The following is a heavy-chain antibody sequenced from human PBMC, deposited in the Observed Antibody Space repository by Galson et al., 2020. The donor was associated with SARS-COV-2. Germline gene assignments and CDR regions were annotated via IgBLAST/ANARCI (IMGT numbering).Heavy chain of an antibody. V-gene: IGHV3-30-3*01. Sequence: GESLKISCAASGFTFSSYAMHWVRQAPGKGLEWVAVISYDGSNKYYADSVKGRFTISRDNSKNTLYLQMNSLRAEDTAVYYCARAGSGSYYNWFDPWGQGTLVTVSS. CDR2: ISYDGSNK. D-gene: IGHD3-10*01. CDR1: GFTFSSYA. CDR3: ARAGSGSYYNWFDP. J-gene: IGHJ5*02.